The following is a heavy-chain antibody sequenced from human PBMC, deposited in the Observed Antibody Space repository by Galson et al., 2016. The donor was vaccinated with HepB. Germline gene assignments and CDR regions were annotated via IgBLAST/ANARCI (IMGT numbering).Heavy chain of an antibody. J-gene: IGHJ3*02. CDR3: ARDPAFDI. CDR2: ISPDGSDT. CDR1: GFTFSSFW. V-gene: IGHV3-74*03. Sequence: SLRLSCAASGFTFSSFWMHWVRQGPGKGLVWVSRISPDGSDTKYADFAKGRFTVSRDNAQNTLYLQMNSLIAEDTAVYYCARDPAFDIWGQGTMVTVSS.